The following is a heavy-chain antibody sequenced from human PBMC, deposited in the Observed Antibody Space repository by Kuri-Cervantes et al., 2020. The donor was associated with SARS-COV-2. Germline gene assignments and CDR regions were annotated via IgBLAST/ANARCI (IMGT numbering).Heavy chain of an antibody. CDR2: TRNKANSYTT. V-gene: IGHV3-72*01. J-gene: IGHJ2*01. D-gene: IGHD6-13*01. CDR3: ARDWAAAGSGDMWYFDL. CDR1: RFSFSSYA. Sequence: GESLKISCAASRFSFSSYAMSWVRQAPGKGLEWVGRTRNKANSYTTEYAASVKGRFTISRDDSKNSLYLQMNSLKTEDTAVYYCARDWAAAGSGDMWYFDLWGRGTLVTVSS.